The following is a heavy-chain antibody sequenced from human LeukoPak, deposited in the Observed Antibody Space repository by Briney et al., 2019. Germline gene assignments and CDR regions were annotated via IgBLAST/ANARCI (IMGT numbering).Heavy chain of an antibody. V-gene: IGHV3-23*01. J-gene: IGHJ4*02. Sequence: GGSLRLSCAASGFTFSSYGMSWVRQAPGKGLEWVSAISGSGGSTYYADFVKGRFTISRDNSKNTLYLQMNSLRAEDTAVYYCAKVKASWWDLLFDYWGQGTQVTVSS. CDR3: AKVKASWWDLLFDY. CDR2: ISGSGGST. CDR1: GFTFSSYG. D-gene: IGHD1-26*01.